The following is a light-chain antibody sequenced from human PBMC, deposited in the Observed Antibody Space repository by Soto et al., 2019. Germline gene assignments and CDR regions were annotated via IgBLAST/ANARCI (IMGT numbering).Light chain of an antibody. J-gene: IGLJ1*01. CDR1: SGHSSYA. CDR3: QTWGTGIHYG. V-gene: IGLV4-69*01. CDR2: LNSDGSH. Sequence: QLVLTQSPSASAYLGASVKLTCTLSSGHSSYAIAWHQQQPEKGPRYLMKLNSDGSHSKGDGIPDRFSGSSSGAERYLTISSLQSEDEADYYCQTWGTGIHYGFGTGTKLTVL.